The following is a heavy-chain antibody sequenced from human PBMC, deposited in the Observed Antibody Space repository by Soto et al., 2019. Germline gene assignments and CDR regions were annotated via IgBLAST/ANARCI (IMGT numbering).Heavy chain of an antibody. CDR3: ARKRTRVFDP. CDR2: MNPNSGNT. CDR1: GYTFTSYD. J-gene: IGHJ5*02. Sequence: QVQLVQSGAEVKKPGASVKVSCKASGYTFTSYDINWVRQATGQGLEWMGWMNPNSGNTAYAQKSLGRVTMTRNTAIITAYMDLSSLRSEDTAVYYLARKRTRVFDPWGHGTLVTVSS. V-gene: IGHV1-8*01.